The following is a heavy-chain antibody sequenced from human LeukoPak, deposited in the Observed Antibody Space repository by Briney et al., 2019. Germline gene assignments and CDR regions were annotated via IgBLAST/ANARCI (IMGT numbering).Heavy chain of an antibody. CDR3: ARSKCQQPLSWFDP. Sequence: GGSLRLSCAASGFTFSSYAMHWVRQAPGKGLEYVSAISSNGGSTYYANSVKGRFTISRDNSKNTLYLQMGSLRAEDMAVYYCARSKCQQPLSWFDPWGQGTLVTVSS. CDR2: ISSNGGST. J-gene: IGHJ5*02. CDR1: GFTFSSYA. D-gene: IGHD6-13*01. V-gene: IGHV3-64*01.